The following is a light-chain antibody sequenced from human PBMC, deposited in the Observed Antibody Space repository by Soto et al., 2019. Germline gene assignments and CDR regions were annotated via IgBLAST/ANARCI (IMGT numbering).Light chain of an antibody. CDR2: GAS. J-gene: IGKJ1*01. CDR3: QQYYVTPVT. Sequence: EIVMTQSPATLSVSPGERATLSCSAIQSVSSNLAWYQQKPGQAPRLLSYGASTRATGIPARFSGSGSGTEFTLTISSLQAADVAVYYCQQYYVTPVTFGQGTKVEIK. CDR1: QSVSSN. V-gene: IGKV3-15*01.